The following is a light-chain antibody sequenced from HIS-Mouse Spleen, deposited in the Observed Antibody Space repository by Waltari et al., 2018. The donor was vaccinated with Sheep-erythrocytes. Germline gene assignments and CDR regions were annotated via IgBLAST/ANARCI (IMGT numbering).Light chain of an antibody. Sequence: QSALPQPRSVSGSPGQSVTISCTGTSSDVGGYNYVSCYHQHPGKTPKLMIYDVSKRPSGVPDRFSGSKSGNTATLTISGTQAMDEADYYCQAWDSSTDVVFGGGTKLTVL. CDR1: SSDVGGYNY. J-gene: IGLJ2*01. V-gene: IGLV2-11*01. CDR2: DVS. CDR3: QAWDSSTDVV.